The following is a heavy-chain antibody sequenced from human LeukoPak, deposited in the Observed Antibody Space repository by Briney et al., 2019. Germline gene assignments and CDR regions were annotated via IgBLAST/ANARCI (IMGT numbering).Heavy chain of an antibody. D-gene: IGHD3-10*01. CDR3: ATEGSALGPITMVRGALGY. V-gene: IGHV1-69*06. CDR1: GGTFSSYA. J-gene: IGHJ4*02. CDR2: IIPIFGTA. Sequence: GASVKVSCKASGGTFSSYAISWVRQAPGQGLEWMGGIIPIFGTANYAQKFQGRVTMTEDTSTDTAYMELSSLRSEDTAVYYCATEGSALGPITMVRGALGYWGQGTLVTVSS.